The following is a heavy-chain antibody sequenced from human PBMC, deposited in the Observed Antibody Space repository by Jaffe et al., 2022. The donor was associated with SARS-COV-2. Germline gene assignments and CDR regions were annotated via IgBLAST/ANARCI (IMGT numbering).Heavy chain of an antibody. CDR2: IDPSDSYT. CDR3: ARRIEYSSSLVYYYYGMDV. V-gene: IGHV5-10-1*03. D-gene: IGHD6-6*01. CDR1: GYSFTSYW. Sequence: EVQLVQSGAEVKKPGESLRISCKGSGYSFTSYWISWVRQMPGKGLEWMGRIDPSDSYTNYSPSFQGHVTISADKSISTAYLQWSSLKASDTAMYYCARRIEYSSSLVYYYYGMDVWGQGTTVTVSS. J-gene: IGHJ6*02.